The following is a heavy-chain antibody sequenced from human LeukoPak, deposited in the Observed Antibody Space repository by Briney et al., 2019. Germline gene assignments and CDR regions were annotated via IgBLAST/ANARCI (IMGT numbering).Heavy chain of an antibody. V-gene: IGHV3-49*04. J-gene: IGHJ6*02. Sequence: PGGSLRLSCAASDFTFGDYALSWVRQAPGKGLEWVALIRNEAFGGTTEYAASVEGRFSISRDNSNAYLQMNRLQTEDTAVYYCTRGGIVATIGYGMDVWGQGTTVTVS. CDR1: DFTFGDYA. CDR2: IRNEAFGGTT. CDR3: TRGGIVATIGYGMDV. D-gene: IGHD5-12*01.